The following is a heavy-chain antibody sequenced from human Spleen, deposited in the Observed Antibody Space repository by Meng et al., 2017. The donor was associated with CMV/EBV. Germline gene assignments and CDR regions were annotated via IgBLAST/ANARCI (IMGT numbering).Heavy chain of an antibody. Sequence: VQMVQSGAEVKKPGASVKVSCKASGYTFTSYGISWVRQAPGQGLEWMGWISGYNGNTNYAQKLQGRVTMTTDTSTSTAYMELSRLRSDDTAVYYCAATVTTGVYFDYWGQGTLVTVSS. V-gene: IGHV1-18*01. CDR3: AATVTTGVYFDY. D-gene: IGHD4-17*01. CDR1: GYTFTSYG. CDR2: ISGYNGNT. J-gene: IGHJ4*02.